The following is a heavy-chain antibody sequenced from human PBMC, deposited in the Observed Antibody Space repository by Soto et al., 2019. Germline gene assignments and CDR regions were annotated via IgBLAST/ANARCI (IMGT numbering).Heavy chain of an antibody. CDR2: IRGSGGST. Sequence: EVQLLESGGGLVQPGGSLRLSCAASGFTFSSYAMSWVRQAPGKGLEWVSAIRGSGGSTYYADSVKGRFTISRDNSKNTLYLQMNSLRAEDTAVYYCAKGSSGWYERFDYWGQGTLVTVSS. CDR1: GFTFSSYA. CDR3: AKGSSGWYERFDY. J-gene: IGHJ4*02. V-gene: IGHV3-23*01. D-gene: IGHD6-19*01.